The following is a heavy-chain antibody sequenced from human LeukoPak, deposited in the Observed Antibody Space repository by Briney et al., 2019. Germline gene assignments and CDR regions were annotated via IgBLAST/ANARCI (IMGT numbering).Heavy chain of an antibody. Sequence: KASETLSLTCTVSGGSISSGSYYWSWIRQPAGKGLEWIGRIYTSGSTNYNPSLKSRVTISVVTSKNQFSLKLSSVTAADTAVYYCARAGGYYDSSGYYGTFDYWGQGTLVTVSS. CDR3: ARAGGYYDSSGYYGTFDY. CDR1: GGSISSGSYY. V-gene: IGHV4-61*02. CDR2: IYTSGST. J-gene: IGHJ4*02. D-gene: IGHD3-22*01.